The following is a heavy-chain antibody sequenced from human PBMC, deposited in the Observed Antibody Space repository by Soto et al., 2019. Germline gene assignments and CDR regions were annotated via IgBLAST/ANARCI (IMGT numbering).Heavy chain of an antibody. CDR2: IYYSGST. D-gene: IGHD5-18*01. J-gene: IGHJ4*02. CDR1: GGSISSYY. CDR3: AREVDTEAYYFDY. Sequence: SETLSLTCTVSGGSISSYYWSWTRQPPGKGLAWIGYIYYSGSTNYNPSLKSRVTITVDTSKNQFSLKLSSVTAADTAGYSCAREVDTEAYYFDYWGQGTLVPVSS. V-gene: IGHV4-59*01.